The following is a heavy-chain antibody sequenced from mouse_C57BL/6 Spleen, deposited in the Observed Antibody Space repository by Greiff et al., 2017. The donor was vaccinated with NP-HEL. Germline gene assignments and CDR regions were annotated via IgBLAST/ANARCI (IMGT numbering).Heavy chain of an antibody. CDR3: ASEGMYYYAMDY. CDR2: INPSSGYT. Sequence: QVQLQQSGAELARPGASVKMSCKASGYTFTSYTMHWVKQRPGQGLEWIGYINPSSGYTKYNQKFKDKATLTADKSSSTAYMQMSSPTSEDSAVYDCASEGMYYYAMDYWGQGTSVTVSS. V-gene: IGHV1-4*01. J-gene: IGHJ4*01. CDR1: GYTFTSYT.